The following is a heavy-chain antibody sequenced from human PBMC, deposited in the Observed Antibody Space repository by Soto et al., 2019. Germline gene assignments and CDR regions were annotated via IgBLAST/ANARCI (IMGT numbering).Heavy chain of an antibody. CDR2: IYWDDDK. Sequence: QITLKESGPTLVKPTQTLTLTCTFSGFSLSSTRMAVGWIRQPPGKALEWLALIYWDDDKRYSPFLKSRLPITKDTSKNLVVRTMSDMDTVDTARYYCAHIVVAGLGYYFDYWGQGTLVTVSS. J-gene: IGHJ4*02. CDR1: GFSLSSTRMA. V-gene: IGHV2-5*02. CDR3: AHIVVAGLGYYFDY. D-gene: IGHD6-19*01.